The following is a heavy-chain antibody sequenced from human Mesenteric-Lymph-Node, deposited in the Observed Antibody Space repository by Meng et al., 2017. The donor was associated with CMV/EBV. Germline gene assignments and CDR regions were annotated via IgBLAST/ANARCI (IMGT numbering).Heavy chain of an antibody. Sequence: ASVKVSCKASGGTFSSYAISWVRQAPGQGLEWMGWMNPNSGNTGYAQKFQGRVTITRNTSISTAYMELSSLRSEDTAVYYCARGSEATAFDYWGQGTLVTVSS. D-gene: IGHD5-18*01. V-gene: IGHV1-8*03. J-gene: IGHJ4*02. CDR1: GGTFSSYA. CDR3: ARGSEATAFDY. CDR2: MNPNSGNT.